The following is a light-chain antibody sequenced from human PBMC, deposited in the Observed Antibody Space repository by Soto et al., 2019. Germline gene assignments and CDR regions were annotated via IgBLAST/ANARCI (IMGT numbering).Light chain of an antibody. CDR2: DAS. J-gene: IGKJ5*01. CDR1: QSLSNSE. Sequence: IVLTQSPGTLSLSPGERATLSCRSSQSLSNSELAWYQQKPGQAPRLLMYDASRRATGIPDRFSGGGSGTDFTLTISRLEPEDFAVYFCQQYAGPPTTFGQGTRLEIK. CDR3: QQYAGPPTT. V-gene: IGKV3-20*01.